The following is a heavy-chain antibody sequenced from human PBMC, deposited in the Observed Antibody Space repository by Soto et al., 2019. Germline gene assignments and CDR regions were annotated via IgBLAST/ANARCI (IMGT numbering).Heavy chain of an antibody. Sequence: SETLSLTCTVSGGSVSSGSYYWSWIRQPPGKGLEWIGYIYYSGSTNYKPSLKSRVTISVDTSKNQFSLKLSSVTAADTAVYYCARDTVEGRITMVRGVKARHYYYGMDVWGQGTTVTVSS. V-gene: IGHV4-61*01. CDR1: GGSVSSGSYY. CDR3: ARDTVEGRITMVRGVKARHYYYGMDV. D-gene: IGHD3-10*01. J-gene: IGHJ6*02. CDR2: IYYSGST.